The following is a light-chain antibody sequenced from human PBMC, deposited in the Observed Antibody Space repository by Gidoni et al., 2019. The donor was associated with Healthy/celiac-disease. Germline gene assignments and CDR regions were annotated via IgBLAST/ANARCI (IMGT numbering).Light chain of an antibody. Sequence: DIQMPQSPSALSASVGDTVTITCRASQSISSYLNWYQQKPGKAPKLLIYAASSLQPGVPARFSGSGSGTDFTLTISRLQPEDVATYYCQQSYSTPRTFGQGTKVEIK. CDR1: QSISSY. V-gene: IGKV1-39*01. CDR2: AAS. J-gene: IGKJ1*01. CDR3: QQSYSTPRT.